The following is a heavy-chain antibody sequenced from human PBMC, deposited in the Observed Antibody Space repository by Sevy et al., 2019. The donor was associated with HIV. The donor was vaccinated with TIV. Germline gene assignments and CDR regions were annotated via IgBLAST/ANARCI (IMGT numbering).Heavy chain of an antibody. CDR2: IYTSGST. CDR3: ARCGSLGAVFWSGYFDP. J-gene: IGHJ5*02. D-gene: IGHD3-3*01. V-gene: IGHV4-4*07. CDR1: GGSISSYY. Sequence: SETLSLTCTVSGGSISSYYWSWIRQPAGKGLEWIGRIYTSGSTNYNPSLKSRVTMSVDTSKNQFSLKLSSVTAADTAVYYCARCGSLGAVFWSGYFDPWGQGTLVTVSS.